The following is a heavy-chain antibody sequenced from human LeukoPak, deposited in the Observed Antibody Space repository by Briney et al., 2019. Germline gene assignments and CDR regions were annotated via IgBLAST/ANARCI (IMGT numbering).Heavy chain of an antibody. CDR2: IKQDGSEK. V-gene: IGHV3-7*01. J-gene: IGHJ4*02. CDR3: ARGRR. Sequence: GGSLRLSCAASGFTFSSYTMSWVRQAPGKGLEWVANIKQDGSEKYYVDSVKGRFTISRDNAKNSLYLQMNSLRAEDTAVYYCARGRRWGQGTLVTVSS. CDR1: GFTFSSYT.